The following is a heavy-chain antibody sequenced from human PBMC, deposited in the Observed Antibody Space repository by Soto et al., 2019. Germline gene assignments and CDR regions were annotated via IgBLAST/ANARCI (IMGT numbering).Heavy chain of an antibody. Sequence: PGESLKISCKGSGYSFTSYWIGWVRQMPGKGLEWMGIVYPGDSDTRYSPSFQGQVTISADKSISTAYLQWSSLKASDTAMYYCARYSSGWYLKYYGMDVWGQGNTVTVSS. CDR2: VYPGDSDT. D-gene: IGHD6-19*01. J-gene: IGHJ6*02. CDR1: GYSFTSYW. CDR3: ARYSSGWYLKYYGMDV. V-gene: IGHV5-51*01.